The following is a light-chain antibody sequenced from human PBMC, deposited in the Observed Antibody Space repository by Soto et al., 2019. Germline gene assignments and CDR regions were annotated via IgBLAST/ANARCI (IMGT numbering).Light chain of an antibody. J-gene: IGKJ2*01. V-gene: IGKV4-1*01. CDR2: WAS. Sequence: DIVMTQSPDSLAVSLGERATINCKSSQSVLYSSNNKNYLAWYQQKPGQPPKLLIYWASTRESGVPDRFSGSGSGTDFTLTISSLQAEDVAVYYCQLGDTFGQGTKLEIK. CDR1: QSVLYSSNNKNY. CDR3: QLGDT.